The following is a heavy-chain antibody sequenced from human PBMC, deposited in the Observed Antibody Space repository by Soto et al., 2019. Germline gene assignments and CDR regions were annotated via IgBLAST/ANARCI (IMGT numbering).Heavy chain of an antibody. CDR2: ISSSSSTI. CDR3: ASDAYDYGDFPRYYFDY. J-gene: IGHJ4*02. Sequence: EVQLVESGGGLVQPGGSLRLSCAASGFTFSSYSMNWVRQAPGKGLEWVSYISSSSSTIYYADSVKGRFTISRDNAKNSLYLQMNSLRAEDTAVYYCASDAYDYGDFPRYYFDYWGQGTLVTVSS. V-gene: IGHV3-48*01. CDR1: GFTFSSYS. D-gene: IGHD4-17*01.